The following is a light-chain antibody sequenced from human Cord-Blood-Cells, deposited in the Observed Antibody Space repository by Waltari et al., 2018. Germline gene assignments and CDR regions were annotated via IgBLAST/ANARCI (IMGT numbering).Light chain of an antibody. CDR1: SSDAGGYNY. Sequence: QSALTQPRSVSGSPGQSVTISCTGTSSDAGGYNYVSWYQQHPSEAPKLMIYDVRERPSGVPDRFSCSKSCNPASLTISWLQSEDEADYYCCSYAGSYTLVFGGGTKLTVL. CDR2: DVR. V-gene: IGLV2-11*01. CDR3: CSYAGSYTLV. J-gene: IGLJ2*01.